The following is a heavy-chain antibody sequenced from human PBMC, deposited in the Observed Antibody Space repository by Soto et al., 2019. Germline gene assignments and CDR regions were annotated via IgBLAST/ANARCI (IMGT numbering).Heavy chain of an antibody. V-gene: IGHV4-39*01. Sequence: SETLSLTCTVSGGSISSSSYYWGWIRQPPGKGLEWIGSIYYSGSTYYNPSLKSRVTISVDTSKNQFSLKLSSVTAADTAVYYCARDGWSAFDIWGQGTMVS. CDR1: GGSISSSSYY. J-gene: IGHJ3*02. CDR2: IYYSGST. D-gene: IGHD4-17*01. CDR3: ARDGWSAFDI.